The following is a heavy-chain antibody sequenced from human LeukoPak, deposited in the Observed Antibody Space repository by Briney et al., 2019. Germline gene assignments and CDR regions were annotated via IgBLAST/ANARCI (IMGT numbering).Heavy chain of an antibody. Sequence: PGGSLRLSCAASGFTFSSYWMHWVRQAPGKGLVWVSRINNDGSSTSYADSVKGRFTISRDNAKNTLYLQMNSLRAEDTAVYYCARVSSIFGGWFDPWGQGTLVTVSS. CDR1: GFTFSSYW. D-gene: IGHD3-3*01. CDR3: ARVSSIFGGWFDP. CDR2: INNDGSST. V-gene: IGHV3-74*01. J-gene: IGHJ5*02.